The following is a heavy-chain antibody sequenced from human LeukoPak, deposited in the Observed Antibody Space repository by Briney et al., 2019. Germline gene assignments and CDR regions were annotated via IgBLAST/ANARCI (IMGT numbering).Heavy chain of an antibody. CDR1: GFTFSSYA. CDR3: AKDIYPQGLLLYYFDY. V-gene: IGHV3-23*01. CDR2: ISGSGGST. J-gene: IGHJ4*02. D-gene: IGHD3-22*01. Sequence: GGSLRLSCAASGFTFSSYAMSWVRQAPGKGLEWVSAISGSGGSTYYADSVKGRFTISRDNSKNTLYLQMNSLRAEDTAVYYCAKDIYPQGLLLYYFDYGGQGTLVTVSS.